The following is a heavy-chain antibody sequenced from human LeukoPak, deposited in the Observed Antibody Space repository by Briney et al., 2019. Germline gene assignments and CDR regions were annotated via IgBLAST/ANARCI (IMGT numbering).Heavy chain of an antibody. CDR2: INTNTGNP. CDR1: GNIFNNYV. J-gene: IGHJ5*02. D-gene: IGHD4-17*01. Sequence: ASVKVSCKTSGNIFNNYVFNWVRQAPGQGLEWMGWINTNTGNPTYAQGFTGRFVFSLDTSVSTAYLQISSLKAEDTAVYYCARDHGYGDYGGVDNWFDPWGQGTLVTVSS. V-gene: IGHV7-4-1*02. CDR3: ARDHGYGDYGGVDNWFDP.